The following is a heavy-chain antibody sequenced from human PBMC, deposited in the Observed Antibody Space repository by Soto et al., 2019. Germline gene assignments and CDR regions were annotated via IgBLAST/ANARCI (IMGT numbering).Heavy chain of an antibody. CDR3: ARDRGYDAHDYYYNAMDV. CDR1: GFTFSNYG. D-gene: IGHD2-15*01. V-gene: IGHV3-30*03. CDR2: ISYDGSSQ. J-gene: IGHJ6*02. Sequence: PGGSLRLSCVASGFTFSNYGMHWVRQAPGKGLEWVAVISYDGSSQHYADSVKGRFTISRDNSKNTLYVQMKSLRAEDTAVYYCARDRGYDAHDYYYNAMDVWGQGTMVTVSS.